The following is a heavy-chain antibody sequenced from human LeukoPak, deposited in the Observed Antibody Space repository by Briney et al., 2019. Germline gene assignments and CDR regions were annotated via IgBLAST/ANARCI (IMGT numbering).Heavy chain of an antibody. J-gene: IGHJ6*03. D-gene: IGHD5-12*01. Sequence: GASVKVSCKASGGTFSSYAISWVRQAPGQGLEWMGRIIPIFGTANYAQKFQGRVTITTDESTSTACMELSSLRSEDTAVYYCAREPYSGYDPYYYYYYMDVWGKGTTVTVSS. CDR1: GGTFSSYA. CDR2: IIPIFGTA. CDR3: AREPYSGYDPYYYYYYMDV. V-gene: IGHV1-69*05.